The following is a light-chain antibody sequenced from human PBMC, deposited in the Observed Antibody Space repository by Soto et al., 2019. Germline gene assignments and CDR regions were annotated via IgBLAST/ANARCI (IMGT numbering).Light chain of an antibody. CDR1: QSVLFNSNNKNY. V-gene: IGKV4-1*01. CDR2: WAS. Sequence: DIAMTQSPDSLAVSLGERATINCKSSQSVLFNSNNKNYLAWYQQKPGQPPKLLIVWASTRESGVPDRFSGSGSGTDFTLSISSLQAEDVAVYYCQQYYGPPYNFGQGTKLEIK. J-gene: IGKJ2*01. CDR3: QQYYGPPYN.